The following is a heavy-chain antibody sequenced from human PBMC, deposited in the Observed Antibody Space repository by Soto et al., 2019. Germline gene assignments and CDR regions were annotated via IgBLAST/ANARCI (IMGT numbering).Heavy chain of an antibody. CDR1: GFTFSSYA. V-gene: IGHV3-23*01. Sequence: GGSLRLSCAASGFTFSSYAMSWVRQAPGKGLEWVSAISGSGGSTYYADSVKGRFTISRDNSKNTLYLQMNSLRAEDTAVYYCAKDLRPPRYSSTMDVGGQGTTVTVSS. CDR2: ISGSGGST. CDR3: AKDLRPPRYSSTMDV. J-gene: IGHJ6*02. D-gene: IGHD6-19*01.